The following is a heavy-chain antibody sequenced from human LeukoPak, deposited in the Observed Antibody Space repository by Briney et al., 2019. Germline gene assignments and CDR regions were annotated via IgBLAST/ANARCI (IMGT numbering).Heavy chain of an antibody. D-gene: IGHD3/OR15-3a*01. CDR3: ARGLDDYYMDV. J-gene: IGHJ6*03. V-gene: IGHV1-24*01. CDR1: GYTLTGLS. Sequence: ASVKVSCMVSGYTLTGLSMHWVRQAPGKGLEWMGGFDPEDGETIYAQKFQGRVTITRNTSISTAYMELSSLRSEDTAVYYCARGLDDYYMDVWGKGTTVTVSS. CDR2: FDPEDGET.